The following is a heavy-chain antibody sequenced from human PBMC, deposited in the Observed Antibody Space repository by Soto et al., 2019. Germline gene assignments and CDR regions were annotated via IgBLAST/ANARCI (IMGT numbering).Heavy chain of an antibody. CDR2: IYYSGST. J-gene: IGHJ6*01. CDR3: AHREEAGKGYYGMEV. CDR1: GLSVVIYY. Sequence: PSATXALTGTFSGLSVVIYYFAVFWHPPGKGLECIGYIYYSGSTNYNPSLKSRVKISVDKSKNQFSLKLSSVTAADTAVYYCAHREEAGKGYYGMEVRGQATTV. D-gene: IGHD6-13*01. V-gene: IGHV4-59*02.